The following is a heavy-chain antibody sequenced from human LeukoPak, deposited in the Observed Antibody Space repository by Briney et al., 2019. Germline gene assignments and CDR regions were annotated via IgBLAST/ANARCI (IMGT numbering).Heavy chain of an antibody. CDR2: INWNGGST. J-gene: IGHJ3*02. D-gene: IGHD3-22*01. CDR1: GFTFDNYG. CDR3: ARIDTCYYDSSGYYSAFDI. Sequence: GGSLRLSCAASGFTFDNYGMSWVRQAPGKGLEWVSGINWNGGSTGYADSVKGRFTISRDNAKNSLYLQMNSLRAEDTALYYCARIDTCYYDSSGYYSAFDIWGQGTIVTVSS. V-gene: IGHV3-20*04.